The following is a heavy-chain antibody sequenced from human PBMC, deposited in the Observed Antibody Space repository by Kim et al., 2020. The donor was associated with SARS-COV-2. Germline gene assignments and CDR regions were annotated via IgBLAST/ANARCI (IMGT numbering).Heavy chain of an antibody. Sequence: GESLKISCAASGFTFSGSPMHWVRQASGKGLEWVGRIRSKTNNYATTYAASGRGRFTISRDDSKNTAYLEMNGLKTEDTAVYYCTRIPATTLAFWDAFDIWGQGTMVTVSS. V-gene: IGHV3-73*01. D-gene: IGHD3-3*02. CDR3: TRIPATTLAFWDAFDI. CDR1: GFTFSGSP. CDR2: IRSKTNNYAT. J-gene: IGHJ3*02.